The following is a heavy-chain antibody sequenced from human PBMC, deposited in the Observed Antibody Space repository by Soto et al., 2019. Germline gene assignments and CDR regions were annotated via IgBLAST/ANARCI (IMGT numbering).Heavy chain of an antibody. CDR1: GFTFSSYW. CDR3: XSSPGSSSWYYYYGMDV. V-gene: IGHV3-74*01. D-gene: IGHD2-2*01. J-gene: IGHJ6*02. CDR2: INSDGSST. Sequence: GVSLRLSCAASGFTFSSYWMHWVRQAPGKGLVWVSRINSDGSSTSYADSVKGRFTISRDNAKNTLYLQMNSLRAEDTAVYYCXSSPGSSSWYYYYGMDVWGQGTTVTVSS.